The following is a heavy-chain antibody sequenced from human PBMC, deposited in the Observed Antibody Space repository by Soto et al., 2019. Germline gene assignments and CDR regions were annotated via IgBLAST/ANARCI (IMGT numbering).Heavy chain of an antibody. CDR2: IYTSGST. V-gene: IGHV4-4*07. Sequence: QVQLQESGPGLVKPSETLSLTCTVSGGSISSYDWSWIRQPAGKGLEWIGRIYTSGSTNYNPSLKSRVTMSVDTSKTQLSLKLSSVTAADTAVYYCAREVGGDCLHCNWFDPWGQGTLVTVSS. CDR3: AREVGGDCLHCNWFDP. J-gene: IGHJ5*02. D-gene: IGHD2-21*02. CDR1: GGSISSYD.